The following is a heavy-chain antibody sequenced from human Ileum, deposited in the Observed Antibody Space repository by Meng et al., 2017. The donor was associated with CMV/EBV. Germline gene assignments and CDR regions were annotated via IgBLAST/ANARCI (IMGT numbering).Heavy chain of an antibody. J-gene: IGHJ5*02. CDR1: GASLNDYY. CDR3: ARDRFDP. V-gene: IGHV4-4*07. CDR2: IFATGTT. Sequence: QVQLQESGLRLVTPSETLSLTCTVPGASLNDYYWSWIRQPAGKGLEWIGRIFATGTTNYNPSLKSRVTMSVDTSKNQFSLKLTSVTAADTAVYFCARDRFDPWGQGALVTVSS.